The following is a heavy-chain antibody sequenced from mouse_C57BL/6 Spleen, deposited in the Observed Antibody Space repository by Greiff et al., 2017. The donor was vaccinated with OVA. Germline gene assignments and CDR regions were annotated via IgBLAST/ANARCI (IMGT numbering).Heavy chain of an antibody. CDR1: GFTFSDYG. CDR2: ISSGSSTI. Sequence: EVKLVESGGGLVKPGGSLKLSCAASGFTFSDYGMHWVRQAPEKGLEWVAYISSGSSTIYYADTVKGRFTISRDNAKNTLFLQMTSLRSEDTAMYYCARTGSSGYVAWFAYWGQGTLVTVSA. D-gene: IGHD3-2*02. CDR3: ARTGSSGYVAWFAY. J-gene: IGHJ3*01. V-gene: IGHV5-17*01.